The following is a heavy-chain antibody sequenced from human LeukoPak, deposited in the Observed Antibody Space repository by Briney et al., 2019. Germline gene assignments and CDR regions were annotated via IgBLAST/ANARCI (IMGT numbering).Heavy chain of an antibody. J-gene: IGHJ4*02. CDR1: GGTFSSYA. Sequence: ASVKVSCKASGGTFSSYAISWVRQAPGQGLEWMGRIIPIFGTANYARKFQGRVTITTDESTSTAYMELSSLRSEDTAVYYCARVYSGSSLGDYWGQGTLVTVSS. D-gene: IGHD1-26*01. V-gene: IGHV1-69*05. CDR2: IIPIFGTA. CDR3: ARVYSGSSLGDY.